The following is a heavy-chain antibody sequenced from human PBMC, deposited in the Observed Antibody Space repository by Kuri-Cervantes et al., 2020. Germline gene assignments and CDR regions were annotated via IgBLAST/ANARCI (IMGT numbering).Heavy chain of an antibody. V-gene: IGHV4-61*01. CDR1: GGSINISTYY. CDR2: IFDTGNT. Sequence: SETLSLTCTVSGGSINISTYYWSWIRQSPGKGLEWIGFIFDTGNTDYNPSLKSRVTIAVDTSKSQFSLELTSMTAADTAIYYCARARGRGFTNGGYYFDYWGQGSLVTVSS. J-gene: IGHJ4*02. CDR3: ARARGRGFTNGGYYFDY. D-gene: IGHD2-8*01.